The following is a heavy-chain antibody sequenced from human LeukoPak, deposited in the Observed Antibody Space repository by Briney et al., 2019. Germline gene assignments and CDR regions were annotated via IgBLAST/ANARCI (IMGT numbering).Heavy chain of an antibody. CDR1: GFTFSSYG. CDR2: ISYDGSNK. D-gene: IGHD6-13*01. CDR3: ARAGSSSNSWQKD. V-gene: IGHV3-30*03. J-gene: IGHJ4*02. Sequence: RGSLRLSCAASGFTFSSYGMHWVRQAPGKGLEWVAVISYDGSNKYYADSVKGRFTISRDNSRNTLYLQMNSLRAEDTALYYCARAGSSSNSWQKDWGQGTLVTVSS.